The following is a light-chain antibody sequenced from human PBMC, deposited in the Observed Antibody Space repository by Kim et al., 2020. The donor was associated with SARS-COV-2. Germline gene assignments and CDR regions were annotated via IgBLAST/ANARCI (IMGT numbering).Light chain of an antibody. CDR2: YDD. Sequence: RQRVTTSCSGSSSNIGNNAVNWYQQPPGKAPKLLIYYDDLLPSGVSDRFSASKSGTSASLAISGLQSEDEADYHCAAWDDRLNGVVFGGGTKLTVL. J-gene: IGLJ2*01. CDR1: SSNIGNNA. CDR3: AAWDDRLNGVV. V-gene: IGLV1-36*01.